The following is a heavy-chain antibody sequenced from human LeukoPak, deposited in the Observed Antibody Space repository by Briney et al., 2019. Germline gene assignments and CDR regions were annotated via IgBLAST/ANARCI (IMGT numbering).Heavy chain of an antibody. J-gene: IGHJ3*02. CDR3: ARRRDGYNFLDDAFDI. CDR1: GGSISSSSYY. D-gene: IGHD5-12*01. CDR2: IYYSGST. Sequence: PSETLSLTCTVSGGSISSSSYYWGWIRQPPGKGLEWIGSIYYSGSTYYNPSLKGRVTISVDTSKNQFSLKLSSVTAADTAVYYCARRRDGYNFLDDAFDIWGQGTMVTVSS. V-gene: IGHV4-39*01.